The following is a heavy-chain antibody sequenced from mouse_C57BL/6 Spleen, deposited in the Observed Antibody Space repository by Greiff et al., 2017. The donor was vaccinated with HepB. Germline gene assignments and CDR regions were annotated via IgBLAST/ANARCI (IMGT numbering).Heavy chain of an antibody. D-gene: IGHD2-12*01. CDR2: IYPGNSDT. CDR3: TSLYYSYYVDYFDY. CDR1: GYTFTSYW. V-gene: IGHV1-5*01. J-gene: IGHJ2*01. Sequence: EVQLQQSGTVLARPGASVKMSCKTSGYTFTSYWMHWVKQRPGQGLEWIGAIYPGNSDTSYNQKFKGKAKLTAVTSASTAYMELSSLTNEDSAVYYCTSLYYSYYVDYFDYWGQGTTLTVSS.